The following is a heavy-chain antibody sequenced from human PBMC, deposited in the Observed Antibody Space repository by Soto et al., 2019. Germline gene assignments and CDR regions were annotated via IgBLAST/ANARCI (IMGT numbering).Heavy chain of an antibody. D-gene: IGHD1-26*01. Sequence: PSETLSLTCSVAGGFISSSPYYWAWIRQPPGKELEWIGSMYYSGNTYYNPSLKSRVTISVDTSNNQFSLKLSSVTAADTAVYYCARRGGYPTIDYWGQGTLVTVSS. V-gene: IGHV4-39*01. CDR2: MYYSGNT. CDR3: ARRGGYPTIDY. J-gene: IGHJ4*02. CDR1: GGFISSSPYY.